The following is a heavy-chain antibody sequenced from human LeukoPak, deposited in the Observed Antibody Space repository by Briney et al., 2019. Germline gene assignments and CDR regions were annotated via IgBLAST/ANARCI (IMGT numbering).Heavy chain of an antibody. V-gene: IGHV3-33*01. CDR2: IWYDGSNK. CDR3: ARDQAYYGSGSYGMDV. Sequence: GRSLRLSCAASGFTFSSYGMHWVRQAPGKGLEWVAVIWYDGSNKYYADSVKGRFTISRDNSKNALYLQMNSLRAEDTAVYYCARDQAYYGSGSYGMDVWGQGTTVTVSS. D-gene: IGHD3-10*01. CDR1: GFTFSSYG. J-gene: IGHJ6*02.